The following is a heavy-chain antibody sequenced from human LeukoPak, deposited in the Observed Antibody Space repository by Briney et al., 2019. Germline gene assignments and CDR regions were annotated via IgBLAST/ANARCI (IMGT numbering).Heavy chain of an antibody. D-gene: IGHD6-19*01. CDR2: IESDGSEK. J-gene: IGHJ4*02. CDR3: AGGMGWVSDY. V-gene: IGHV3-7*03. CDR1: GFSFRSYW. Sequence: GGSLRLSCAASGFSFRSYWMSWARQAPGKGLEWVANIESDGSEKNYADSVKGRFTISRDNAKNSLYLQMDSLRAEDTAVYYCAGGMGWVSDYWGQGTLVTVSS.